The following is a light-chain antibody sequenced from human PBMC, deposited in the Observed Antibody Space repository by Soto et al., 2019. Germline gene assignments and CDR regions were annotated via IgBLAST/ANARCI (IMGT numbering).Light chain of an antibody. CDR1: QSVSSY. J-gene: IGKJ3*01. CDR3: QPRSA. V-gene: IGKV3-11*01. CDR2: DAS. Sequence: EIVLTQSPATLSLSPGERATLSCRASQSVSSYLAWYQQKPGQAPRLLIYDASNRATGIPARFSGSGSGTDFTLTISSLEPEDFAVYYCQPRSAFGPGTKVDIK.